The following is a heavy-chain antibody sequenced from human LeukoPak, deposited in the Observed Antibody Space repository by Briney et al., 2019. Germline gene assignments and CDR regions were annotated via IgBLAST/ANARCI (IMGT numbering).Heavy chain of an antibody. J-gene: IGHJ4*02. Sequence: ASVKVSCKVSGYTLTELSMHWVRQAPGKGLEWMGGFDPEDGETIYAQKFQGRVTMTEDTSTDTAYMELSSLRSEDTAVYYCATRISGGYDEALGYWGQGTLVTVSS. D-gene: IGHD5-12*01. CDR2: FDPEDGET. CDR3: ATRISGGYDEALGY. CDR1: GYTLTELS. V-gene: IGHV1-24*01.